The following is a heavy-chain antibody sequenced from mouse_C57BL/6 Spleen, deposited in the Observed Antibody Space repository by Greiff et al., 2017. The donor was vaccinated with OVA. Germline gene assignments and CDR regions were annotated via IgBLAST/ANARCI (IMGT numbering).Heavy chain of an antibody. V-gene: IGHV1-19*01. CDR2: INPYNGGT. CDR1: GYTFTDYY. CDR3: SYYNGTLRVDY. D-gene: IGHD1-1*01. Sequence: EVQLQQSGPVLVKPGASVKMSCKASGYTFTDYYMNWVKQSHGKSLEWIGVINPYNGGTSYNQKFKGKATLTANKSSSTAYMELHSLTSEDSAVYYCSYYNGTLRVDYWGQGTTLTVAS. J-gene: IGHJ2*01.